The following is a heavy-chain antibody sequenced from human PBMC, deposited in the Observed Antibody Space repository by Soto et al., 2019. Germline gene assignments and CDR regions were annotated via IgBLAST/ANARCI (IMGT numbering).Heavy chain of an antibody. V-gene: IGHV4-4*02. J-gene: IGHJ5*02. Sequence: QVQLQESGPRRVKPSESLSLTCGVSGGTVASSHWWSWVRQSPGRGLEWIGNVYHTGDTNFNPSRQSRVTFSVDKSNNQFSLRLTSGTAADTAVYFCAREIVTAGGNNYFDPWGPGTLVTVSS. CDR2: VYHTGDT. D-gene: IGHD2-21*02. CDR3: AREIVTAGGNNYFDP. CDR1: GGTVASSHW.